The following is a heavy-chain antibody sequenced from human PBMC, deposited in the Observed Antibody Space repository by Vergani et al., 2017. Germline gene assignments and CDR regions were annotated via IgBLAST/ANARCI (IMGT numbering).Heavy chain of an antibody. CDR3: ARVNTETNGHLYYYYYMDV. Sequence: VQLQQWGGGLLKPSETLSLTCVVNGGAFTSYHWTWIRQSPGEGLEWVGEIDHTGRPYDNPSLKRRLTMSVDKSRNQFSPTLNSVTATDTAIYFCARVNTETNGHLYYYYYMDVWGEGTAVTVS. D-gene: IGHD4-11*01. CDR1: GGAFTSYH. J-gene: IGHJ6*03. CDR2: IDHTGRP. V-gene: IGHV4-34*01.